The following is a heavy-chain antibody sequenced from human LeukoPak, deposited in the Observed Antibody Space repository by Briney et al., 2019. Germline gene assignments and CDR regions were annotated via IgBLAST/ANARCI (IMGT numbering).Heavy chain of an antibody. D-gene: IGHD3-10*01. J-gene: IGHJ4*02. CDR2: ISGSGGST. V-gene: IGHV3-23*01. CDR3: AKDHITMVRGVTKAGLDY. CDR1: GFTFTNYA. Sequence: QTGGSLRLSCAASGFTFTNYAMSWVRQAPGKGLEWVSTISGSGGSTYYADSVKGRFTISRDNSKNTLYLQMNSLRAEDTAVYYCAKDHITMVRGVTKAGLDYWGQGTLVTVSS.